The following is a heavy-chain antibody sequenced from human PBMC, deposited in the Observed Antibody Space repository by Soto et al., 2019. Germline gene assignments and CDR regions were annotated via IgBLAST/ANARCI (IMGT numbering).Heavy chain of an antibody. Sequence: QVQLQQWGAGLLKPSETLSLTCAVYGGSFSGYYWSWIRQPPGKGLEWIGEINHSGSTNYNPSLKSRVTISVDTSKNQFSLKLSSVTAADTAVYYGARTPLWFGTNWFDPWGKGTLVTVSS. CDR1: GGSFSGYY. D-gene: IGHD3-10*01. CDR3: ARTPLWFGTNWFDP. J-gene: IGHJ5*02. V-gene: IGHV4-34*01. CDR2: INHSGST.